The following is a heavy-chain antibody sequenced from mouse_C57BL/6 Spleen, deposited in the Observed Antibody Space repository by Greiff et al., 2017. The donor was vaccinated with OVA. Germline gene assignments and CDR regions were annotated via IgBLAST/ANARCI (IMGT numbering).Heavy chain of an antibody. Sequence: VKLQQSGPELVKPGASVKISCKASGYAFSSSWMNWVKQRPGKGLEWIGRIYPGDGDTNYNGKFKGKATLTADKSSSTTYMQLSSLTSEDSAVYFCAMGTYADYWGQGTTLTVSS. CDR2: IYPGDGDT. V-gene: IGHV1-82*01. CDR3: AMGTYADY. D-gene: IGHD6-5*01. CDR1: GYAFSSSW. J-gene: IGHJ2*01.